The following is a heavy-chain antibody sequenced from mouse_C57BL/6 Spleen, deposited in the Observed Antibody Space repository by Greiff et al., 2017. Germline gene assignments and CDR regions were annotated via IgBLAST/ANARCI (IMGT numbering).Heavy chain of an antibody. V-gene: IGHV1-59*01. CDR2: IDPSDSYT. D-gene: IGHD2-3*01. CDR3: ARSGDGYYWYFDV. J-gene: IGHJ1*03. Sequence: VQLQQPGAELVRPGTSVKLSCKASGYTFTSYWMHWVKQRPGQGLEWIGVIDPSDSYTNYNQKFKGKATLTVDTSSSTAYMQLSSLTSEDSAVYYCARSGDGYYWYFDVWGTGTTVTVSS. CDR1: GYTFTSYW.